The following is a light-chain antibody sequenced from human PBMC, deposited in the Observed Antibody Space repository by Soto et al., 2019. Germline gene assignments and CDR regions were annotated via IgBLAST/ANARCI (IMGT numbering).Light chain of an antibody. V-gene: IGKV3-20*01. J-gene: IGKJ1*01. Sequence: IVLTQSPGTLSLSPGERATLSCRASQSISSSYLAWYQQKPGQAPRLLIYGASNRATGIPDRFSGSGSGTDFTLTISRLEPEDFAVYYCQQYGSAPAWTFGQGTQVEIK. CDR3: QQYGSAPAWT. CDR2: GAS. CDR1: QSISSSY.